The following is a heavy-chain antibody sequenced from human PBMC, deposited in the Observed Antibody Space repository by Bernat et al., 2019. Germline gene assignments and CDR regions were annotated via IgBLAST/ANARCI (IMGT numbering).Heavy chain of an antibody. Sequence: EVQLVESGGGLVQPGGSLRLSCAASGFTFSSYDMHWVRQATGKGLEWVSAIGTAGDSYYPGSVKGRFTISIENAKNSLYLQMNSLRAGDSAVYYCERGSSGSSKVGFDYWGQGTLVTVSS. CDR2: IGTAGDS. D-gene: IGHD1-26*01. J-gene: IGHJ4*02. CDR1: GFTFSSYD. CDR3: ERGSSGSSKVGFDY. V-gene: IGHV3-13*04.